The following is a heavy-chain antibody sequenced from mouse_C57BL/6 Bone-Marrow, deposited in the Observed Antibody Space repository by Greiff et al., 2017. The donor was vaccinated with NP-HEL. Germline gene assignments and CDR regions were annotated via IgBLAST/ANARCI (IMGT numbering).Heavy chain of an antibody. CDR1: GYTFTSYW. CDR2: INPSSGYT. CDR3: ARGYYGSSYYFDY. V-gene: IGHV1-7*01. J-gene: IGHJ2*01. D-gene: IGHD1-1*01. Sequence: QVQLKQSGAELAKPGASVKLSCTASGYTFTSYWMHWVKQRPGQGLEWIGYINPSSGYTKYNQKFKDKATLTADKSSSTAYMQLSSLTYEDSAVYYGARGYYGSSYYFDYWGQGTTLTVSA.